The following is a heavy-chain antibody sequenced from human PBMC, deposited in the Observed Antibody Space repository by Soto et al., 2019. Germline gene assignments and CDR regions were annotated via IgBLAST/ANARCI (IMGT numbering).Heavy chain of an antibody. J-gene: IGHJ4*02. CDR2: INPSGGST. CDR3: ARDPSIAAAVAYYFDY. CDR1: GYTFTSYY. Sequence: GASVKVSCKASGYTFTSYYMHWVRQAPGQGLEWMGIINPSGGSTSYAQKFQGRVTMTRDTSTSTVYMELSSLRSEDTAVYYCARDPSIAAAVAYYFDYWGQGTLVTVSS. D-gene: IGHD6-13*01. V-gene: IGHV1-46*01.